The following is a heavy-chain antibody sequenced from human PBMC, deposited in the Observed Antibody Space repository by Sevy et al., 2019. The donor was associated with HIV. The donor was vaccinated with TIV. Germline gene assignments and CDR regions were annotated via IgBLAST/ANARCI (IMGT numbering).Heavy chain of an antibody. CDR3: TRWKGLQSIFDY. CDR1: GFTFGDYA. CDR2: LKSKADGGTV. D-gene: IGHD1-1*01. V-gene: IGHV3-49*04. J-gene: IGHJ4*02. Sequence: GGSRLSCTTSGFTFGDYAMNWVRQAPGKGLEWVAFLKSKADGGTVDHAASVKGRFTISRDDSKSIAYLQMNDLTTEDTGVYYCTRWKGLQSIFDYWGQGALVTVSS.